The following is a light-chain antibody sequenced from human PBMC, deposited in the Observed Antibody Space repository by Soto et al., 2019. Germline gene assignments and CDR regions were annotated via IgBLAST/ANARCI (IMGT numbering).Light chain of an antibody. CDR1: NSDVGGYNY. V-gene: IGLV2-11*01. J-gene: IGLJ1*01. Sequence: QSVLTQPRSVSGSPGQSVTISCTGTNSDVGGYNYVSWYQQHPVKAPKLMIYDVTKRPSGVPDRFSGAKSGNTASLPISGLQAEDEADYYCCSYAGGYIYVFGSGTKLTVL. CDR2: DVT. CDR3: CSYAGGYIYV.